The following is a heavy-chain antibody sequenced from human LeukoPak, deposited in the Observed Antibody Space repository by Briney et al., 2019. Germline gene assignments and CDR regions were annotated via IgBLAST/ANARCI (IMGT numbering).Heavy chain of an antibody. CDR2: ISAYNGNT. Sequence: GSVKVSCKASGYTFTSYGISWVRQAPGQGLEWMGWISAYNGNTNYAQKLQGRVTMTTDTSTSTAYMELSSLRSEDTAVYYCARDRAPSAAYCGGDCPTADLWGQGTLVTVSS. J-gene: IGHJ4*02. CDR1: GYTFTSYG. D-gene: IGHD2-21*01. V-gene: IGHV1-18*01. CDR3: ARDRAPSAAYCGGDCPTADL.